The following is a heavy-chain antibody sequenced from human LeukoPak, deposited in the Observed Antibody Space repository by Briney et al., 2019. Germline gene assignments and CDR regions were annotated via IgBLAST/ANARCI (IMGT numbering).Heavy chain of an antibody. CDR1: GYTFMNYD. Sequence: ASVKVSCEASGYTFMNYDINWVRQATGQGLEWMGWMNPNNANTGYAQKFQGRVTMTRNTSASTAYMELSSLRSEDTAVYYCAAEDNVVVVPARSFDYWGQGTLVTVSS. D-gene: IGHD2-2*01. CDR3: AAEDNVVVVPARSFDY. V-gene: IGHV1-8*01. J-gene: IGHJ4*02. CDR2: MNPNNANT.